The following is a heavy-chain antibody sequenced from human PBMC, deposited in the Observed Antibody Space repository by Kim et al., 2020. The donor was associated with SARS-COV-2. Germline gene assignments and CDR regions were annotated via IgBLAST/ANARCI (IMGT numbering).Heavy chain of an antibody. Sequence: YAQKIQGRVTMTTDTSTSTAYMELRSLRSDDTAVYYCARVIMTPGDAFDIWGQGTMVTVSS. CDR3: ARVIMTPGDAFDI. V-gene: IGHV1-18*01. J-gene: IGHJ3*02. D-gene: IGHD3-16*01.